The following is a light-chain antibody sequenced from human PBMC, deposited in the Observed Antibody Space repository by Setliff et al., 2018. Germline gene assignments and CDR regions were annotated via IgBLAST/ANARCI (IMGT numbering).Light chain of an antibody. CDR1: TGVVTSGHY. CDR3: FLSFRGARPNYV. CDR2: DTS. V-gene: IGLV7-46*01. J-gene: IGLJ1*01. Sequence: AVVTQEPSLTVSPGGAGTLTCGPSTGVVTSGHYPYWFHQKPGPPPRTLIYDTSNQHSWTPARFSGSLLGRKAALTLSGAQPEDEAAYYCFLSFRGARPNYVFGTGTK.